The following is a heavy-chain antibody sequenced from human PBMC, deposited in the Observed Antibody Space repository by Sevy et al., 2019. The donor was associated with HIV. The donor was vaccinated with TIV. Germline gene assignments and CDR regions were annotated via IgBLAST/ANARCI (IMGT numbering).Heavy chain of an antibody. D-gene: IGHD3-22*01. CDR2: IIPIFGTA. J-gene: IGHJ3*02. Sequence: ASVKVSCKASGGTFSSYAISWVRQAPGQGLEWMGGIIPIFGTANYAQKFQGRVTITADESTSTAYMELSSLRSEDTAVYYCVRARRPTYYYDSSGYFDAFDIWGQGTMVTVSS. CDR3: VRARRPTYYYDSSGYFDAFDI. V-gene: IGHV1-69*13. CDR1: GGTFSSYA.